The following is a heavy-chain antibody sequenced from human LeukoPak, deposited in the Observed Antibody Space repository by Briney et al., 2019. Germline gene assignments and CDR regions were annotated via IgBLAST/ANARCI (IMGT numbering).Heavy chain of an antibody. Sequence: PSQTLSLTCTVSGGSISSGDYYWSWIRQPPGKGLEWIGYIYYSGSTYYNPSLKSRVTMSVDTSKNQFSLKLSSVTAADTAVYYCARDFITMVRGVIMSVVFDPWGQGTLVTVSS. CDR1: GGSISSGDYY. D-gene: IGHD3-10*01. J-gene: IGHJ5*02. V-gene: IGHV4-30-4*01. CDR2: IYYSGST. CDR3: ARDFITMVRGVIMSVVFDP.